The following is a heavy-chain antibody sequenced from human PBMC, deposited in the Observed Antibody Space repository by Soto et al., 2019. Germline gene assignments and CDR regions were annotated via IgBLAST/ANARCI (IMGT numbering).Heavy chain of an antibody. D-gene: IGHD3-10*01. J-gene: IGHJ6*02. CDR2: IYYSGST. CDR1: GGSISSGGYY. V-gene: IGHV4-31*03. CDR3: PREAGGGGADYYSGMDV. Sequence: SETLSLTCTVSGGSISSGGYYWSWIRQHPGKGLEWIGYIYYSGSTYYNPSLKSRVTISVDTSKNQFSLKLSSVTAADTAVYYCPREAGGGGADYYSGMDVWGQGTTVTVSS.